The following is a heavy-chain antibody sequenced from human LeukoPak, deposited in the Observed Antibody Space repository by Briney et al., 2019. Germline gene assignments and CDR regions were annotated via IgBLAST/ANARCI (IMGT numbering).Heavy chain of an antibody. CDR3: ARNAYYDSSGLLEFYLEY. Sequence: GGSLRLSCAASGFTFSSYALSWVRQAPGKGLECVSGISGSGVSTYYADSVKGRFTISRDNSKNTLYLQMNSLRAEDTAVYYCARNAYYDSSGLLEFYLEYWGQGTLVTVSS. D-gene: IGHD3-22*01. V-gene: IGHV3-23*01. J-gene: IGHJ4*02. CDR1: GFTFSSYA. CDR2: ISGSGVST.